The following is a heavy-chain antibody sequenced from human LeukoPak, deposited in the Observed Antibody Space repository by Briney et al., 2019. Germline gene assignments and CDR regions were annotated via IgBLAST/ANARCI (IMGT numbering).Heavy chain of an antibody. V-gene: IGHV4-59*01. CDR3: ARATYYYDSSGYYSRGFLAFDI. D-gene: IGHD3-22*01. Sequence: SETLSLTCTVSGGSISSYYWSWIRQPPGKGLEWIGYICYSGSTNYNPSLKSRVTISVDTSKNQFSLKLSSVTAADTAVYYCARATYYYDSSGYYSRGFLAFDIWGQGTMVTVSS. J-gene: IGHJ3*02. CDR2: ICYSGST. CDR1: GGSISSYY.